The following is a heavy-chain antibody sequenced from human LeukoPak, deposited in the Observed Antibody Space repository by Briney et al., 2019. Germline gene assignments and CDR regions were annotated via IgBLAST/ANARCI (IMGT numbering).Heavy chain of an antibody. V-gene: IGHV3-15*01. J-gene: IGHJ4*02. CDR1: GFTFSNAW. D-gene: IGHD5-12*01. CDR2: IKSKTDGGTT. Sequence: GGSLRLSCAASGFTFSNAWMSWVRQAPGKGLEWVGRIKSKTDGGTTDYAAPVKGRFTISRDDSKNTLYLQMNSLKTEDTAVYYCTTDLTPILSGYSGYLFDYWGQGTLVTVSS. CDR3: TTDLTPILSGYSGYLFDY.